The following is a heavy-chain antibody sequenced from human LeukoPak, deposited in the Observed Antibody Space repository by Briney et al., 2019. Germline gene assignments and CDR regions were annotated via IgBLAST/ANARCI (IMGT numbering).Heavy chain of an antibody. Sequence: PGGSLRLSCAASGFTFSNYSMNWVRQAPGKGLEWVSSISSSSSSTYYADSLKGRFTISRDNAKTSLYLQMNSLRAEDTAVYYCARLADYGNYGPREYLDFWGQGTLVTVSS. CDR3: ARLADYGNYGPREYLDF. D-gene: IGHD4-11*01. J-gene: IGHJ4*02. CDR2: ISSSSSST. CDR1: GFTFSNYS. V-gene: IGHV3-21*01.